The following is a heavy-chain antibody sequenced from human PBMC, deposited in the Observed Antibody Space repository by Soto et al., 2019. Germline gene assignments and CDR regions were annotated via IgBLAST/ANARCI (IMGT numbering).Heavy chain of an antibody. D-gene: IGHD4-4*01. J-gene: IGHJ6*02. CDR2: IIPIFGTA. Sequence: SVKVSCKASGGTFSSYAISWVRQAPGQGLEWMGGIIPIFGTANYAQKFQGRVTITADKSTSTAYMELSSLRSEDTAVYYCATPLGYSNHLHYYYGMDVWGQGTTVTVSS. V-gene: IGHV1-69*06. CDR1: GGTFSSYA. CDR3: ATPLGYSNHLHYYYGMDV.